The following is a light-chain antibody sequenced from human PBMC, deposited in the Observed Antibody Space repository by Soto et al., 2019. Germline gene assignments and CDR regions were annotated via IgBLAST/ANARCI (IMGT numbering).Light chain of an antibody. J-gene: IGKJ1*01. V-gene: IGKV3-20*01. CDR1: QSVSSY. Sequence: EIVLTQSPATLSLSPGERATLSCRASQSVSSYLAWYQQKPGQAPRLVIYGASNRATGVPDRFSASGSGTDFTLTISRLEPEDFAVYYCQQYAKAPLTFGQGTKVDI. CDR2: GAS. CDR3: QQYAKAPLT.